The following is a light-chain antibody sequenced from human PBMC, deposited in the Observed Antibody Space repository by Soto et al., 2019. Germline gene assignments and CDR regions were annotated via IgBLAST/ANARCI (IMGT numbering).Light chain of an antibody. J-gene: IGKJ4*01. CDR1: QTISSN. Sequence: TLSVSPGERATLSCRASQTISSNLAWYQHKPGQAPRLLFYGASNRATGIPARFTGSGSGTEFTLTISSLQSEDFAVYSCQQYDNRPPTFGGGTKVDIK. CDR3: QQYDNRPPT. CDR2: GAS. V-gene: IGKV3-15*01.